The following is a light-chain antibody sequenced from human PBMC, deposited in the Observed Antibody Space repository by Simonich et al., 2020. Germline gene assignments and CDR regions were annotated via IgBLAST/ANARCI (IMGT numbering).Light chain of an antibody. J-gene: IGKJ4*01. CDR1: QSISRY. CDR2: AAS. V-gene: IGKV1-39*01. CDR3: QQSYSTPLT. Sequence: DIQMTQSPSSMSASVGDRVTITCRARQSISRYLNWYKQKPGKAPKLLIYAASSLQSGVTSRFRGSGSGTDFTLTISSLQPEDFATYYCQQSYSTPLTFGGGTKVEIK.